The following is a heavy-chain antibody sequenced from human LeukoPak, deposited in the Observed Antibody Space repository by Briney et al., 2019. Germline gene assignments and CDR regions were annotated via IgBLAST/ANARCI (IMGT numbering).Heavy chain of an antibody. CDR3: AREATRLGLRPFDY. V-gene: IGHV4-34*01. D-gene: IGHD5/OR15-5a*01. J-gene: IGHJ4*02. CDR2: INHSGST. CDR1: GGSFSGYY. Sequence: TPSETLSLTCAVYGGSFSGYYWSWIRQPPGKGLEWIGEINHSGSTNYNPSLKSRVTISVDTSKNQFSLKLSSVTAADTAVYYCAREATRLGLRPFDYWGQGTLVTVSS.